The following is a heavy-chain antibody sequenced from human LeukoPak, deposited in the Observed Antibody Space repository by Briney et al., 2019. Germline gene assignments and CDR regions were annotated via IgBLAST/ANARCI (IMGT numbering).Heavy chain of an antibody. Sequence: SETLSLTCTASNYSVSSGYYWGWIRQPPGKGLEWIGSIYHSGSTYYNPSLKSRVTISVDTSKNQFSLKLSSVTAADTAVYYCARFRYDSSGYYSFDYWGQGTLVTVSS. CDR2: IYHSGST. V-gene: IGHV4-38-2*02. D-gene: IGHD3-22*01. J-gene: IGHJ4*02. CDR3: ARFRYDSSGYYSFDY. CDR1: NYSVSSGYY.